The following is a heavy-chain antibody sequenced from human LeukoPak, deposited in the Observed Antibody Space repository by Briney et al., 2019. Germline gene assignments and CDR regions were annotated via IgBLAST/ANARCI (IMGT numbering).Heavy chain of an antibody. D-gene: IGHD1-26*01. Sequence: ASVKVSCKASGYTFTGYYMHWVRQAPGQGLEWMGWINPNSGGTNYAQKFQGRVTMTRDMSTSTVYMELSSLRSEDTAVYYCARSCRNSGSYYCPIDYWGQGTLVTVSS. CDR3: ARSCRNSGSYYCPIDY. CDR1: GYTFTGYY. V-gene: IGHV1-2*02. CDR2: INPNSGGT. J-gene: IGHJ4*02.